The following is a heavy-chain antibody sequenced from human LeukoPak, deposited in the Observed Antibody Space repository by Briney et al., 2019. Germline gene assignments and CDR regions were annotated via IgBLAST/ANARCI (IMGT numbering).Heavy chain of an antibody. J-gene: IGHJ4*02. D-gene: IGHD2-21*01. Sequence: GASVNVSCKASGYTFTSYAMHWVRQAPGQGLEWMGGIIPIFGTANYAQKFQGRVTITADESTSTAYMELSSLRSEDTAVYYCARSDWAGYYYWGQGTLVTVSS. CDR2: IIPIFGTA. CDR3: ARSDWAGYYY. V-gene: IGHV1-69*13. CDR1: GYTFTSYA.